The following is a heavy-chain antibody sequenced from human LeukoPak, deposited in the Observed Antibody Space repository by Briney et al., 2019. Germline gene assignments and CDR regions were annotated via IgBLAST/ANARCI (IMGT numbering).Heavy chain of an antibody. V-gene: IGHV1-18*01. CDR2: ISGNNDNP. CDR3: ARDGTSTDDY. Sequence: ASVKVSFKTSGYTFSNFGINWVRQAPGQGLEWMGWISGNNDNPNYGQKFQGRFTATTDSSTSTAYMELRNLRFDDTAVYYCARDGTSTDDYWGQGTLVTVSS. J-gene: IGHJ4*02. D-gene: IGHD2-2*01. CDR1: GYTFSNFG.